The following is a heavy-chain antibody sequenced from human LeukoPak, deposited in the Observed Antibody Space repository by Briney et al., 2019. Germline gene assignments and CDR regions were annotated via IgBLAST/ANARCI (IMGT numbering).Heavy chain of an antibody. J-gene: IGHJ4*02. CDR2: ISSTSNTI. Sequence: GGSLRLSCAASGFTFNSFSMDWVRQAPGKGLQWISYISSTSNTIYYADSLKGRFTISRDNAKNLLYLQIDSLTAEDTAVYYCARMGIAAAGVDYWGQGTLVTVSS. CDR1: GFTFNSFS. CDR3: ARMGIAAAGVDY. V-gene: IGHV3-48*01. D-gene: IGHD6-13*01.